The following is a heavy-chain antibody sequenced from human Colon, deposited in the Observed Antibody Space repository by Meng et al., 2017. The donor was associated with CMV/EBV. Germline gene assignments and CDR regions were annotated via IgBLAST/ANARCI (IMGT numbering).Heavy chain of an antibody. Sequence: ETLSLTCTISGFTFSSSTMNWVRQAPGKGLEWVSSISSLSNDIYYSDTVKGRFTISRDNAKNSLYLEMNSLGAEDTAVYFCARGCVTPCGGLSLWGQGTLVTVSS. CDR1: GFTFSSST. D-gene: IGHD2-21*01. CDR3: ARGCVTPCGGLSL. V-gene: IGHV3-21*01. J-gene: IGHJ4*02. CDR2: ISSLSNDI.